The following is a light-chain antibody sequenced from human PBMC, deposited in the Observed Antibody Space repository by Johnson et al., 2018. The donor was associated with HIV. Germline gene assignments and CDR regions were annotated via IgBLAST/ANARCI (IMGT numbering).Light chain of an antibody. CDR1: SSNIENNY. CDR3: GTWDSSLSGV. J-gene: IGLJ1*01. V-gene: IGLV1-51*01. CDR2: DNN. Sequence: QSVLTQPPSVSATPGQKVTISCSGSSSNIENNYVSWYQQLPETAPKLLIYDNNKRPSGIPDRFSGSKSGTSATLGITGLQTGDEADYYCGTWDSSLSGVFGTGTKVTVL.